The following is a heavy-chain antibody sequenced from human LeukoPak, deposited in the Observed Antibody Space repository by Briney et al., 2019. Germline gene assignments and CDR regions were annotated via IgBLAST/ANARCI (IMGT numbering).Heavy chain of an antibody. CDR3: ARSLWPEDY. Sequence: GGSLRLSCAASGFTFSNYAMSWVRQAPGKGLEWVANINQDGSEKNYVDSVKGRFTISRDNAKTSFYLQMNSLRAEDTAMYYCARSLWPEDYWGQGTLVTVSS. D-gene: IGHD5-18*01. J-gene: IGHJ4*02. V-gene: IGHV3-7*01. CDR1: GFTFSNYA. CDR2: INQDGSEK.